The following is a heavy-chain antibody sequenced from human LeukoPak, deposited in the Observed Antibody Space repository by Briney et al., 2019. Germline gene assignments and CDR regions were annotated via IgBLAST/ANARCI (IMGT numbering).Heavy chain of an antibody. Sequence: ASVKVSCKASGYTFTGYYMHWVRQAPGQGLEGMGGINPNSGGTNYAQKFQGRGTMTRDTSISTAYMELSRLRAEDTAVYYCARLQVNPDAFDIWGQGTMVTVSS. CDR3: ARLQVNPDAFDI. V-gene: IGHV1-2*02. J-gene: IGHJ3*02. D-gene: IGHD4-11*01. CDR2: INPNSGGT. CDR1: GYTFTGYY.